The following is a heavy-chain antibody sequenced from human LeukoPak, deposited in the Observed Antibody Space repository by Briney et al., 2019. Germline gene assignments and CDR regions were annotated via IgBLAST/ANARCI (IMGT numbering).Heavy chain of an antibody. Sequence: GGSLRLSCVASGFTFSSYWMSWVRQAPGKGLEWVANIKQDGSEKYYVDSVKGRFTISRDNAKNSLYLQMSSLRAEDTAVYYCAAANYFDYWGQGTLVTVSS. CDR1: GFTFSSYW. J-gene: IGHJ4*02. V-gene: IGHV3-7*01. CDR2: IKQDGSEK. CDR3: AAANYFDY.